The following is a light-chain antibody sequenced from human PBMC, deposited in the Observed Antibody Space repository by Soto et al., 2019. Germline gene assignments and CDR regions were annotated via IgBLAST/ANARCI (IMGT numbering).Light chain of an antibody. Sequence: SVLTQPASVSGSPGQSITISCIGTSSDVGRYNYVSWYQQHPGQAPRLMIYDVNNRPSGVSNRFSGSKSDNTASLTISGLQAEDEADYYCSSYTSSSTRVFGTGTKVTVL. CDR3: SSYTSSSTRV. V-gene: IGLV2-14*01. CDR2: DVN. J-gene: IGLJ1*01. CDR1: SSDVGRYNY.